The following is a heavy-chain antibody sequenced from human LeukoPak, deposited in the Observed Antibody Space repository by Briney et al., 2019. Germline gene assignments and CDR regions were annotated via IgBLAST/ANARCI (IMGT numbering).Heavy chain of an antibody. D-gene: IGHD6-6*01. Sequence: SETLSLTCTVSGGSISSYYWSWIRQPTGKGLEWIGYIYYSGSTNYNPSLKSRVTISVDTSKNQFSLKLSSVTAADTAVYYCARDRPGGTRPDGAFDIWGQGTMVTVSS. CDR2: IYYSGST. V-gene: IGHV4-59*01. CDR3: ARDRPGGTRPDGAFDI. J-gene: IGHJ3*02. CDR1: GGSISSYY.